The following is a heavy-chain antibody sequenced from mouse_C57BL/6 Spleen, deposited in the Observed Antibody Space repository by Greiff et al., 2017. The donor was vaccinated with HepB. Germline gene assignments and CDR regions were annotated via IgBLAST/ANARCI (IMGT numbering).Heavy chain of an antibody. J-gene: IGHJ3*01. Sequence: VKLMESGPGLVAPSQSLSITCTVSGFSLTSYGVHWVRQPPGKGLEWLVVIWSDGSTTYNSALKSRLSISKDNSKSQVFLKMNSLQTDDTAMYYCARHTGGSGMFAYWGQGTLVTVSA. CDR1: GFSLTSYG. CDR3: ARHTGGSGMFAY. CDR2: IWSDGST. V-gene: IGHV2-6-1*01. D-gene: IGHD4-1*01.